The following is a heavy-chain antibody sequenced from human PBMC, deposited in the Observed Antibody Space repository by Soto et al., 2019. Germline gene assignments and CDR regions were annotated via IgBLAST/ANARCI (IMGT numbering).Heavy chain of an antibody. Sequence: GGSLRLSCAASGFTFSSYSMNWVRQAPGKGLEWVSSISSSSSYIYYADSVKGRFTISRDNAKNSLYLQMNSLRAEDTAVYYCARAVTMGPYWYFDLWGRGTLVTVSS. V-gene: IGHV3-21*01. J-gene: IGHJ2*01. D-gene: IGHD4-17*01. CDR2: ISSSSSYI. CDR1: GFTFSSYS. CDR3: ARAVTMGPYWYFDL.